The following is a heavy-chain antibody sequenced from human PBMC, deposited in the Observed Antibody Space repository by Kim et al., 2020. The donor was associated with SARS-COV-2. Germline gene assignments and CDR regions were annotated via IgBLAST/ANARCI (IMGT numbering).Heavy chain of an antibody. CDR3: GRKIGRHLDAGHDFWSGYIDY. CDR2: INPSGGST. D-gene: IGHD3-3*01. V-gene: IGHV1-46*01. CDR1: GYDFTNNY. J-gene: IGHJ4*02. Sequence: ASVKVSCKASGYDFTNNYIHWVRQAPGQGLEWMGLINPSGGSTTYPQKFQGRVTMTSDTSTSTVYMEVSSLTSEDTAVYFCGRKIGRHLDAGHDFWSGYIDYWGQGTLLIVSS.